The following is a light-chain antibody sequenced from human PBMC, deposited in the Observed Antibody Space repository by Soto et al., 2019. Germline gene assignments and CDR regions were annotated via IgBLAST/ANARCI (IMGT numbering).Light chain of an antibody. CDR3: QQYGSSPWT. Sequence: EIVLTQSPATLSLSPGERATLSCRASQSVSSYLAWYQQKPGQAPRLLIYGASSRATGIPDRFSGRKSGTDFTLTISRLEPEDFAVYYCQQYGSSPWTFGQGTKV. V-gene: IGKV3-20*01. J-gene: IGKJ1*01. CDR2: GAS. CDR1: QSVSSY.